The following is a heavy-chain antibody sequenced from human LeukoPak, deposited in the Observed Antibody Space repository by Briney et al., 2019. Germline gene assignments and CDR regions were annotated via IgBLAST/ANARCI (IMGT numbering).Heavy chain of an antibody. D-gene: IGHD2-2*01. V-gene: IGHV1-2*02. CDR2: INANSGGT. Sequence: ASVKVSCKASGYTFTGYYMHWVRQAPGQGLEWMGWINANSGGTNYAQKFQGRFTMTRDTSISTAYMELSRLRSDDTAVYYCARVTLGYCSSTSCYWAFNWFAAWGQGTLVTVSS. CDR1: GYTFTGYY. J-gene: IGHJ5*02. CDR3: ARVTLGYCSSTSCYWAFNWFAA.